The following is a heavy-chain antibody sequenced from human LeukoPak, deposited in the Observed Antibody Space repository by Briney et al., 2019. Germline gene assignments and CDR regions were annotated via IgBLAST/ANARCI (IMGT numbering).Heavy chain of an antibody. CDR2: INSDGRST. CDR1: GFIFSNYW. CDR3: AITMVGATDWFDP. Sequence: GGSLRLSCAASGFIFSNYWMHWVRQAPGKGLVWVSRINSDGRSTNYADSVMGRFSISRDYAKNTVYLQMNGLRAEDTAVYYCAITMVGATDWFDPWGQGTLVTVSS. J-gene: IGHJ5*02. D-gene: IGHD1-26*01. V-gene: IGHV3-74*01.